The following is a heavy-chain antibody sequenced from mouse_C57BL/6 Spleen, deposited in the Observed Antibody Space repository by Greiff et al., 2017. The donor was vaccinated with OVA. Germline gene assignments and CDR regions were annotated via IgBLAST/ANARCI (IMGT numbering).Heavy chain of an antibody. CDR1: GYTFTDYY. J-gene: IGHJ3*01. V-gene: IGHV1-26*01. Sequence: EVQLQQSGPELVKPGASVTISCKASGYTFTDYYLNWVKQSHGNSLEWIGDINPNNGGSSYNQKFKGKATLTVDKSSSTAYMELRSLTSEDSADYYGERYVTGKRAWFADWGQGTLVTVSA. CDR3: ERYVTGKRAWFAD. CDR2: INPNNGGS. D-gene: IGHD4-1*01.